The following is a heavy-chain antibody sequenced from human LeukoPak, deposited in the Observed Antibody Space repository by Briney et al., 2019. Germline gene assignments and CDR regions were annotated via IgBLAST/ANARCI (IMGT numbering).Heavy chain of an antibody. CDR1: GFTFPSYW. CDR3: ARSRDVFAY. V-gene: IGHV3-7*01. CDR2: IKQDGSDK. Sequence: GGSLRLSCAASGFTFPSYWMSWVRQAPGKGLEWVANIKQDGSDKYYVDSVKGRFTISRDNAKNSLDLQMNSLRAEDTAVYYCARSRDVFAYWGQGTLVTVSS. J-gene: IGHJ4*02.